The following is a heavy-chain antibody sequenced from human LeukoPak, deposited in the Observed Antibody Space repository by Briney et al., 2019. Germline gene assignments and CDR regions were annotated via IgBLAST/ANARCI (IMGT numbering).Heavy chain of an antibody. CDR1: GLTFSDYS. V-gene: IGHV3-21*01. CDR3: VRLRRNSDRIDYYYFYDY. Sequence: GGSLRLSCAASGLTFSDYSINWVRQAPGKGLEWVSSINPTSTSIYYADAVKGRFTISRDNARSSLYLQMNSLRAEDTAVYYCVRLRRNSDRIDYYYFYDYWGQGILVTVSS. J-gene: IGHJ4*02. CDR2: INPTSTSI. D-gene: IGHD3-22*01.